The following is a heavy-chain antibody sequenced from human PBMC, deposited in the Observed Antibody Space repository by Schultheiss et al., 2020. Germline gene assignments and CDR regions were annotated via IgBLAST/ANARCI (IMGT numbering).Heavy chain of an antibody. V-gene: IGHV2-5*01. Sequence: SGPTLVKPTQTLTLTCTFSGFSLSTSGVGVGWIRQPPGKALEWLALIYWNDDKRYSPSLKSRLTITKDTSKNQVVLTMTNMDPVDTATYYCTRSNSSGPLDYWGQGTLVTFSS. CDR2: IYWNDDK. CDR3: TRSNSSGPLDY. J-gene: IGHJ4*02. D-gene: IGHD3-22*01. CDR1: GFSLSTSGVG.